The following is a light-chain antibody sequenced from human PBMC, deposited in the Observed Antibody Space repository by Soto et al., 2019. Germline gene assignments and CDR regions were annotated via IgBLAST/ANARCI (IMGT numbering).Light chain of an antibody. J-gene: IGKJ5*01. CDR3: QQRHMWPIT. Sequence: ETVLTQSPATLSLSPGERATLSCRASRSISTYLAWYQQKPGQAPRLLIYEALNRATGIPPRFSGSGSGTDFTLTISSLEPEDSAVYYCQQRHMWPITFGQGTRLEIK. V-gene: IGKV3-11*01. CDR1: RSISTY. CDR2: EAL.